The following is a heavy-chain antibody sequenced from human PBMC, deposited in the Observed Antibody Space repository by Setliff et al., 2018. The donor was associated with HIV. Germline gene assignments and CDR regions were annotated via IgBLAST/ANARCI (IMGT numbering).Heavy chain of an antibody. CDR2: IFHSGDT. Sequence: PSETLSLTCAVYGGSFSGYYWSLIRQHPEKALEWIGYIFHSGDTYYNPSLKSRISMSVDTSKNQFSLELTSLTAADTAVYYCATRPRIAARPFDYWGQGMLVTVSS. CDR3: ATRPRIAARPFDY. CDR1: GGSFSGYY. J-gene: IGHJ4*02. V-gene: IGHV4-34*09. D-gene: IGHD6-6*01.